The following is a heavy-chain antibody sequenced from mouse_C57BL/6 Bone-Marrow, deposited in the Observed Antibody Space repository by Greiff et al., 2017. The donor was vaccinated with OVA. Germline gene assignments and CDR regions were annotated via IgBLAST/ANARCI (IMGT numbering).Heavy chain of an antibody. J-gene: IGHJ4*01. CDR2: IDPSDSYT. CDR1: GYTFTSYW. V-gene: IGHV1-69*01. CDR3: ARHLLPPYAMDY. Sequence: QVQLQQPGAELVMPGASVKLSCKASGYTFTSYWMHWVKQRPGQGLEWIGEIDPSDSYTKYNQKFKGKATLTVDKSSSTAYLQLSSLTSEDSAVDYCARHLLPPYAMDYWGQGTSVTVSS. D-gene: IGHD1-1*01.